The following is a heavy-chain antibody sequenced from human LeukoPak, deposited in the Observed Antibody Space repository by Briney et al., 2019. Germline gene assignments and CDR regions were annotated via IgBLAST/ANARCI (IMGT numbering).Heavy chain of an antibody. D-gene: IGHD4-23*01. Sequence: GESLKISCRGSEYSSINYWIGWVRQMPGKGLEWVAVISYDGSNKYYADSVKGRFTISRDNSKNTLYLQMNSLRAEDTAVYYCARVGTVVTVYYYYYMDVWGKGTTVTVSS. J-gene: IGHJ6*03. CDR1: EYSSINYW. CDR2: ISYDGSNK. V-gene: IGHV3-30*19. CDR3: ARVGTVVTVYYYYYMDV.